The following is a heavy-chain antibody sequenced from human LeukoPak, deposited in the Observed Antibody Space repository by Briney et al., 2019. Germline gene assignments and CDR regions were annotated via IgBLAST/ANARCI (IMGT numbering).Heavy chain of an antibody. Sequence: ASVKVSSKASGYTFTIYGISWVRQAPGQGLEWMGWISAYNGNTNYAQKLQGRVTMTTDTSTSTAYMELRSLRSDDTAVYYCARRSQRFLEWLPHFDYWGQGTLVTVSS. D-gene: IGHD3-3*01. J-gene: IGHJ4*02. CDR1: GYTFTIYG. CDR3: ARRSQRFLEWLPHFDY. CDR2: ISAYNGNT. V-gene: IGHV1-18*01.